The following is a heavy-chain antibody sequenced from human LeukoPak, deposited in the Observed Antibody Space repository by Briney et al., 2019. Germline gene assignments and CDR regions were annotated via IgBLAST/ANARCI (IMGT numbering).Heavy chain of an antibody. CDR2: ITGSSSHI. D-gene: IGHD2-8*01. Sequence: GGSLRLSCAASGFTFSGYSMNRVRQAPGKGLEWVSSITGSSSHIYYADSVKGRFTISRDNAKNSLYLQMNSLRAEDTAVYYCARSSMGYCINGVCRDFDYWSQGTLVTVSS. V-gene: IGHV3-21*01. CDR1: GFTFSGYS. J-gene: IGHJ4*02. CDR3: ARSSMGYCINGVCRDFDY.